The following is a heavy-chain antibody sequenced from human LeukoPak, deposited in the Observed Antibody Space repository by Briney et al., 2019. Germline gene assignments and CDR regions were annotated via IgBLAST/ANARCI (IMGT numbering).Heavy chain of an antibody. CDR2: IYYSGST. CDR3: ARATCTNGVCYPRPFDY. V-gene: IGHV4-61*08. CDR1: GGSISSGGYY. J-gene: IGHJ4*02. D-gene: IGHD2-8*01. Sequence: SETLSLTCTVSGGSISSGGYYWSWIRQHPGKGLEWIGYIYYSGSTNYNPSLKSRVTISVDTSKNQFSLKLSSVTAADTAVYYCARATCTNGVCYPRPFDYWGQGTLVTVSS.